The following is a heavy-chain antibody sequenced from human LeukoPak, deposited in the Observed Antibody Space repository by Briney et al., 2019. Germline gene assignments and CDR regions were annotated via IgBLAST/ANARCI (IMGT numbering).Heavy chain of an antibody. CDR3: ARDKGLVRGVMAGWFDY. CDR2: ISYDGSNK. J-gene: IGHJ4*02. CDR1: GITFSSSW. D-gene: IGHD3-10*01. Sequence: PGGSLRLSCAASGITFSSSWMSWVRQAPGKGLEWVAVISYDGSNKYYADSVKGRFTISRDNSKNTLYLQMNSLRAEDTAVYYCARDKGLVRGVMAGWFDYWGQGTLVTVSS. V-gene: IGHV3-30*03.